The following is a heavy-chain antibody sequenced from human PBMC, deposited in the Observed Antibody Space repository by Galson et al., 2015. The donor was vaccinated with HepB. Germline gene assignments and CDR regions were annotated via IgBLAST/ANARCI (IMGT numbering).Heavy chain of an antibody. CDR3: AKTASSGYFGYFDY. CDR2: ISGSGGST. J-gene: IGHJ4*02. CDR1: GFTFSSYA. V-gene: IGHV3-23*01. D-gene: IGHD3-22*01. Sequence: SLRLSCAASGFTFSSYAMSWVRQAPGKGQEWVSTISGSGGSTYYADSVKGRFTISRDNSKNTLYLQMNSLRAEDTAVYYCAKTASSGYFGYFDYWGQGTLVTVSS.